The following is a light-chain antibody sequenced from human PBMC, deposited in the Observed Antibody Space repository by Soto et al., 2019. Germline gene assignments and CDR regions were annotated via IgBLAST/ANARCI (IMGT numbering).Light chain of an antibody. CDR2: ENN. CDR1: SSNIGNNY. V-gene: IGLV1-51*02. J-gene: IGLJ2*01. CDR3: GTWDSSLSGVV. Sequence: QSVLTQPPSVSAAPGQKGTISCSGSSSNIGNNYVSWYQQLPGTAPKLLIYENNKRPSGIPDRFSGSKSGTSGTLGVTGLQTGDEADYYCGTWDSSLSGVVFGGGTKLTVL.